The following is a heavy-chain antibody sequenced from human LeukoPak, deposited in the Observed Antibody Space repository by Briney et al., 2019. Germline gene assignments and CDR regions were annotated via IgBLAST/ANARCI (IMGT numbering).Heavy chain of an antibody. V-gene: IGHV4-59*08. J-gene: IGHJ5*02. CDR2: IYYSGST. D-gene: IGHD3-10*01. CDR3: ARHRGVGALT. Sequence: PSETLSLTCTVSGGSISSYYWNWIRQPPGKGLEWIGNIYYSGSTNYNPSLKSRVTISVDISKNQFSLRLSSVTAADTAVYYCARHRGVGALTWGQGTLVTVSS. CDR1: GGSISSYY.